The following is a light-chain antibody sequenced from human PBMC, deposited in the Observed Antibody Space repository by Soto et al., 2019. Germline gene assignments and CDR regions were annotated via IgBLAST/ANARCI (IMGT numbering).Light chain of an antibody. CDR1: SSDVGGYNY. CDR3: SSYTSSSTPLV. J-gene: IGLJ3*02. CDR2: DVT. V-gene: IGLV2-14*01. Sequence: QSALTQPASVSGSPGQSITISCTGTSSDVGGYNYVSWYQQHPGKAPKLMIYDVTNRPSGVPNRFSGSKSGNTASLTISGLQAEDEADYYCSSYTSSSTPLVFGGGTKLTVL.